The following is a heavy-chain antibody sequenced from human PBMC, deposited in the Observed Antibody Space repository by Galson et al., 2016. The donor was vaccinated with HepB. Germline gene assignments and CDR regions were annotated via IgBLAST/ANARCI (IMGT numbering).Heavy chain of an antibody. CDR3: ARNGFYCLDY. Sequence: ETLSLTCTVSGGSISSGSHYWGRIRQPPGKGLEWIGVIYHSGSTNYNPTPTSRVTISVNNFTNKFSLNMTSVTATDTAVYYCARNGFYCLDYWGQGTLVTVSS. D-gene: IGHD2/OR15-2a*01. V-gene: IGHV4-39*07. CDR2: IYHSGST. J-gene: IGHJ4*02. CDR1: GGSISSGSHY.